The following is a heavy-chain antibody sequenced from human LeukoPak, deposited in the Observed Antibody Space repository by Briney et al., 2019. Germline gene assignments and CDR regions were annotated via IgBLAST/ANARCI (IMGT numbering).Heavy chain of an antibody. D-gene: IGHD2-2*01. CDR2: IFYSGST. CDR3: ATGGIGYCSSTSCYLEYFQH. Sequence: PSQTLSLTCPVYGGSISSGCYYWGWTRQPPGKGREGIGSIFYSGSTYYNPYLKSRVTISVDRSKNQFSLKLSSVTAADTAVYHCATGGIGYCSSTSCYLEYFQHWGQGTLVTVSS. J-gene: IGHJ1*01. V-gene: IGHV4-39*07. CDR1: GGSISSGCYY.